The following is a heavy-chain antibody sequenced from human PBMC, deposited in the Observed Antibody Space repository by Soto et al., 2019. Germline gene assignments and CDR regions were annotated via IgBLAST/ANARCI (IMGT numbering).Heavy chain of an antibody. CDR2: IIPIFGTA. Sequence: GASVKVSCKASGFTFIIYAISWVRQAPGQGLEWMGGIIPIFGTANYAQKFQGRVTITADESTSTAYMELSSLRSEDTAVYYCARPHLIAAAGTFGMDVWGQGTTVTVSS. D-gene: IGHD6-13*01. CDR1: GFTFIIYA. J-gene: IGHJ6*02. CDR3: ARPHLIAAAGTFGMDV. V-gene: IGHV1-69*13.